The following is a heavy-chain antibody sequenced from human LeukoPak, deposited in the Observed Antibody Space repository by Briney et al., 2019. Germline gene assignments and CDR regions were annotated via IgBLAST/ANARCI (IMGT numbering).Heavy chain of an antibody. D-gene: IGHD2-15*01. Sequence: PSETLSLTCAVSGGSISSGGYSWSWIRQPPGKGLEWIGYIYHSGSTYYNPSLKSRVAISVDRSKNQFSLNLSSVTAADTAVYYCAREGYCSGGSCDNWFDPWGQGTLVTVSS. J-gene: IGHJ5*02. V-gene: IGHV4-30-2*01. CDR1: GGSISSGGYS. CDR3: AREGYCSGGSCDNWFDP. CDR2: IYHSGST.